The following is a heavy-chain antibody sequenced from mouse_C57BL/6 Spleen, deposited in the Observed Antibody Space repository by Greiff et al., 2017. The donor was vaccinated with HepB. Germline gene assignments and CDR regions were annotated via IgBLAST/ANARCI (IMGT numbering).Heavy chain of an antibody. CDR3: AIIYYGNYRYAMDY. CDR2: INPSSGYT. Sequence: QVQLQQSGAELARPGASVKMSCKASGYTFTSYTMHWVKQRPGQGLEWIGYINPSSGYTKYNQKFKDKATLTADKSSSTAYMQLSSLTSEDSAVYYCAIIYYGNYRYAMDYWGQGTSVTVSS. D-gene: IGHD2-1*01. CDR1: GYTFTSYT. V-gene: IGHV1-4*01. J-gene: IGHJ4*01.